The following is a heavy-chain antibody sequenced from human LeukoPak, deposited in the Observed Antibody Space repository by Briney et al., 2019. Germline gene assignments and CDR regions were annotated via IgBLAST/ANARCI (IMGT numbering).Heavy chain of an antibody. CDR3: TTGGDHYGDYCDAN. CDR2: IKSKTDGGTT. D-gene: IGHD4-17*01. CDR1: GFTFSNAW. Sequence: PGGSLRLSCAASGFTFSNAWMSWVRQAPGKGLEWVGRIKSKTDGGTTDYAAPVKGRFTISRDDSKNTLYLQMNRLKTEDTAVYYCTTGGDHYGDYCDANWGQGTLVTVSS. V-gene: IGHV3-15*01. J-gene: IGHJ4*02.